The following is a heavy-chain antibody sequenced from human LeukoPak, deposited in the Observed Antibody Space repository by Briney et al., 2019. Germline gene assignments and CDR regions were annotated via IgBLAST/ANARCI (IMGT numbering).Heavy chain of an antibody. CDR2: ISSSSSYI. J-gene: IGHJ3*02. CDR3: ARFGQYDAFDI. CDR1: GFTFSSYS. Sequence: GRSLRLSCAASGFTFSSYSMNWVRQAPGKGLEWVSSISSSSSYIYYADSVKGRFTISRDNAKNSLYLQMNSLRAEDTAVYYCARFGQYDAFDIWGQGTMVTVSS. V-gene: IGHV3-21*01. D-gene: IGHD3-10*01.